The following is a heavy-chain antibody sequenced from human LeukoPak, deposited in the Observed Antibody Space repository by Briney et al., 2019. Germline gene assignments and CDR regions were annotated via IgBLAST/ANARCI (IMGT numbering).Heavy chain of an antibody. D-gene: IGHD3-22*01. V-gene: IGHV1-69*05. Sequence: SVKVSCKASGGTFSSYAISWVRQAPGQGLEWMGRIIPIFGTANYAQKFQGRVTITTDESTSTAYMELSSLRSEDTAVYYCAKEYYYHSSGYYYVIDSWGQETLVTVSS. CDR2: IIPIFGTA. CDR1: GGTFSSYA. J-gene: IGHJ4*02. CDR3: AKEYYYHSSGYYYVIDS.